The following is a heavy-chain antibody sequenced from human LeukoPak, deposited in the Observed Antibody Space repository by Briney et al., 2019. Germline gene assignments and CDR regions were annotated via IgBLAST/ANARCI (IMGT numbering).Heavy chain of an antibody. Sequence: SETLSLTCTVSGGSISSHYWSWIRQPPGKGLEWIGYIYYSGSTNYNPSLKSRVTISVDTSENQFSLKLSSVTAADTAVYYCARGSYPSLAYYYYMDVWGKGTTVTVSS. D-gene: IGHD3-3*02. CDR3: ARGSYPSLAYYYYMDV. J-gene: IGHJ6*03. CDR1: GGSISSHY. CDR2: IYYSGST. V-gene: IGHV4-59*11.